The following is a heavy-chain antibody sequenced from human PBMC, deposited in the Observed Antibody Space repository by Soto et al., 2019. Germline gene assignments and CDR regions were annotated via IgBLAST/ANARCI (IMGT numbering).Heavy chain of an antibody. CDR2: IGSKPYGETT. D-gene: IGHD6-19*01. CDR3: TREEGSGSGWYRHDY. J-gene: IGHJ4*02. CDR1: GFTFGDYP. V-gene: IGHV3-49*03. Sequence: PGGSLRLSCTASGFTFGDYPMNWFRQAPGKGLEWVGFIGSKPYGETTEYAASVKGRFTISRDDSKSIAYLQMNSLKTEDTAVYYCTREEGSGSGWYRHDYWGQGTLVTVSS.